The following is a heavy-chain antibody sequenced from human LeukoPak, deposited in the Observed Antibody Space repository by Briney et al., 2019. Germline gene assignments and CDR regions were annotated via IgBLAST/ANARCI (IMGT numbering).Heavy chain of an antibody. D-gene: IGHD6-6*01. Sequence: GASVKVSCKTSGYTFTSYYIHWVRQAPAQGLEWMGWMNPNPGTTNYAQKFPGRVTMTRDTSITTAYMELSRLKSDDTSVYYCARAAARPGNWFDLWGQGTLVTVSS. CDR3: ARAAARPGNWFDL. V-gene: IGHV1-2*02. CDR1: GYTFTSYY. J-gene: IGHJ5*02. CDR2: MNPNPGTT.